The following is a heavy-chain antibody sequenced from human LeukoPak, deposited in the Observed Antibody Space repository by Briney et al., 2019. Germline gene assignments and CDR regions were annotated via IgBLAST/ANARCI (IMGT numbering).Heavy chain of an antibody. Sequence: SETLSLTCTVSSGSIGSTTYYWAWIRQPPGKGLEWIASIYYSGSTYFNPSLKSQVTISVDTSKNQFSLKLSSVTAADTAVYYCATTSVGIHYYYGMDVWGQGTTVTVSS. D-gene: IGHD4-23*01. V-gene: IGHV4-39*07. CDR3: ATTSVGIHYYYGMDV. CDR2: IYYSGST. CDR1: SGSIGSTTYY. J-gene: IGHJ6*02.